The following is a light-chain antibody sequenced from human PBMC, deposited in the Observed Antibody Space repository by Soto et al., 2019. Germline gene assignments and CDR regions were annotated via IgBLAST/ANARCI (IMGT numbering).Light chain of an antibody. CDR1: QDISNY. CDR3: QQYDNLLS. J-gene: IGKJ4*01. Sequence: DIQMTQSPSSLSASVGDRVIITCQASQDISNYLNWYQQKPGKAPKLLIYEASNLETGVPSRFSGSGSGTDFTFTISSLQPEDIATYYCQQYDNLLSFGGGTKVEIK. V-gene: IGKV1-33*01. CDR2: EAS.